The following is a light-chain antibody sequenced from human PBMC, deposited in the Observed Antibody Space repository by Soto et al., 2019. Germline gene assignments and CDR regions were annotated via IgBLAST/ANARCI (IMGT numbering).Light chain of an antibody. V-gene: IGKV3-15*01. CDR3: QQCSSWPYT. Sequence: EIVVTQSPATLSVSPGERATLSCRASQSVGNLVWYQQKPGQAPRLLIYLTSTRVTGVPARFGGSGSGTEYSLTISSLQSEDFAVYYCQQCSSWPYTFGQGTKLEIK. CDR2: LTS. J-gene: IGKJ2*01. CDR1: QSVGN.